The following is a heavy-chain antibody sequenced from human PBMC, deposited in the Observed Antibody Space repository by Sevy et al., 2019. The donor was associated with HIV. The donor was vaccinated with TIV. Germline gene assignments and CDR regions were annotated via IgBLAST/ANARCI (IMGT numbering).Heavy chain of an antibody. CDR2: ISDDGSEK. CDR1: GLSFRRFG. CDR3: VNSWGRFVGSSWIYYYYGMDV. D-gene: IGHD6-13*01. V-gene: IGHV3-30*18. Sequence: GGSLRLSCAASGLSFRRFGMHWVRQAPGKGLEWVALISDDGSEKNYGDSIKGRFTISRDNSRDTVYLQMNSLRAEDTGGYYCVNSWGRFVGSSWIYYYYGMDVWGQGTTVTVSS. J-gene: IGHJ6*02.